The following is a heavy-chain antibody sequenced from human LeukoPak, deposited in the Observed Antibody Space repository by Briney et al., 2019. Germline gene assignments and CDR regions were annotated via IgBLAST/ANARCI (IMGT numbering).Heavy chain of an antibody. CDR2: INPSGGST. J-gene: IGHJ4*02. V-gene: IGHV1-46*01. D-gene: IGHD6-13*01. Sequence: ASVKVSCKASGYTFTSYYMHWVRQAPGQGLEWMGIINPSGGSTSYAQKFQGRVTMTRDTSTSTVYMELSSLRSEDTAVYYCARGVPRWYKRALADYWGQGTLVTVSS. CDR3: ARGVPRWYKRALADY. CDR1: GYTFTSYY.